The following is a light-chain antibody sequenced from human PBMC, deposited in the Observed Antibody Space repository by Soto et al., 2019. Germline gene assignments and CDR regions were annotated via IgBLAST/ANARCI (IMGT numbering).Light chain of an antibody. CDR1: QSISSY. V-gene: IGKV1-39*01. CDR3: QQTYNTPRA. J-gene: IGKJ1*01. Sequence: DIQMTQSPSSLSASVGDRVTITCRATQSISSYLNWYQQKPGKAPKLLIYTASSLQSGVPSRFSGSGSGTDFTLTISSQQPDDFATYYCQQTYNTPRAFGQRTKV. CDR2: TAS.